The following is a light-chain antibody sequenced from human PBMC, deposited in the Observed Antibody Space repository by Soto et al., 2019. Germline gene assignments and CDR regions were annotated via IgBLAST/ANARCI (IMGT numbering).Light chain of an antibody. V-gene: IGKV3-11*01. CDR3: QQYGSSPRT. CDR1: QSIRSL. Sequence: IVWTQSPATLSLSPGERATLSCRASQSIRSLLAWYQQKPGQAPRLLSYDASNRATGIPARVSGSGSGTEFTLTISSLEPEDFAVYYCQQYGSSPRTFGQGTKVDIK. J-gene: IGKJ2*01. CDR2: DAS.